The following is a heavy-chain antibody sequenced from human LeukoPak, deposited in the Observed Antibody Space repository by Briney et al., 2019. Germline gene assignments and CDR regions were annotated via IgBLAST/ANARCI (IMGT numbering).Heavy chain of an antibody. D-gene: IGHD3-10*01. CDR3: ARDRSPAPGRTYGGGHFDY. V-gene: IGHV1-2*02. CDR2: INPHSGGT. Sequence: GASVKVSCKASGYTFTAYYMHWVRQAPGQGLEWMGWINPHSGGTNYAQNFQGRVTMTRDTSISTAYMELSSLRSDDTAVYYCARDRSPAPGRTYGGGHFDYWGQGTLVTVSS. J-gene: IGHJ4*02. CDR1: GYTFTAYY.